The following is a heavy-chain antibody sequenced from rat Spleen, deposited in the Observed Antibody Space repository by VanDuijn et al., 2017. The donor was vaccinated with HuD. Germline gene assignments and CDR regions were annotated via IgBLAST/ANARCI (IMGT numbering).Heavy chain of an antibody. V-gene: IGHV5-29*01. CDR2: ISYDGSST. CDR1: GFTYSDYG. CDR3: ASRNW. J-gene: IGHJ2*01. D-gene: IGHD5-1*01. Sequence: EVQLVESGGGLVQPGRSLKLSCAASGFTYSDYGMTWVRQAPTKGLEWVATISYDGSSTYYRDSVKGRFTISRDNAKSTLYLQMDSLRSEDTATYYCASRNWWGQGVMVTVSS.